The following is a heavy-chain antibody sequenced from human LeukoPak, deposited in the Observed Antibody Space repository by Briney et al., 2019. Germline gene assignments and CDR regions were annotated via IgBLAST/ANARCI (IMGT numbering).Heavy chain of an antibody. J-gene: IGHJ4*02. CDR3: ARGRRDYYDSSGYYYPDY. CDR2: IYYSGGT. V-gene: IGHV4-61*05. D-gene: IGHD3-22*01. Sequence: SETLSLTCTVSGGSISSSSYYWGWIRQPPGKGLEWIGYIYYSGGTNYNPSLESRVTISVETSKNQFSLKLTSMTAADTAVYYCARGRRDYYDSSGYYYPDYWGQGTLVTVSS. CDR1: GGSISSSSYY.